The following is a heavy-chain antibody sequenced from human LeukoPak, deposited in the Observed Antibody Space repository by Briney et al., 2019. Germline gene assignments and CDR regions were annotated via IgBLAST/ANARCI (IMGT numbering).Heavy chain of an antibody. V-gene: IGHV4-59*01. J-gene: IGHJ6*03. Sequence: SETLSLTCTVSGDSITNYYWNWIRQPPGKGLEWIGYAYHSGITSYNPSLKSRVTTSIDTSKNQFSLKLNSVTAADTAVYYCARFASWAGAHFDYYMYVWGKGATVTVSS. CDR2: AYHSGIT. CDR1: GDSITNYY. CDR3: ARFASWAGAHFDYYMYV. D-gene: IGHD2/OR15-2a*01.